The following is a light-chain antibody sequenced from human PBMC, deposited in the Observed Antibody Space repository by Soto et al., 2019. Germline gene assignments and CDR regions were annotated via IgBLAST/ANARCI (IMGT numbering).Light chain of an antibody. Sequence: QSVLTQPASVSGSPGQSITISCSGTTHDIGGYNYVSWYQHHPGKVPKVIIYEVRNRPSGVSNRFSGSKSGNTASLTISGLQAEDEADYYCCSYTISATLVFGGGTKHTVL. J-gene: IGLJ3*02. CDR3: CSYTISATLV. V-gene: IGLV2-14*01. CDR2: EVR. CDR1: THDIGGYNY.